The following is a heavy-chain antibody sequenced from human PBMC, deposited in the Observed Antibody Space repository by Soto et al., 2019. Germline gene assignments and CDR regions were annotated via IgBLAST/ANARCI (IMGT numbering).Heavy chain of an antibody. J-gene: IGHJ5*02. CDR3: ARVRGVIIPNWFDP. V-gene: IGHV3-66*01. CDR2: IYSGGST. Sequence: GGSLRLSCAASGFTVSSNYMSWVRQAPGKGLEWVSVIYSGGSTYYADSVKGRFTISRDNSKNTLYLQMNSLRAEDTAVYYCARVRGVIIPNWFDPWGQGTLVTSPQ. CDR1: GFTVSSNY. D-gene: IGHD3-10*01.